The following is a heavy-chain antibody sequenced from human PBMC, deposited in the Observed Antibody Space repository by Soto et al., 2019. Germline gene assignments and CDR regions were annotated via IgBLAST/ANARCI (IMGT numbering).Heavy chain of an antibody. CDR2: IYTSGST. CDR3: ATVGRSGHYYLGY. D-gene: IGHD6-25*01. J-gene: IGHJ4*02. Sequence: ASETLSLTCTVSGGSISSYYWSWIRQPAGKGLEWIGRIYTSGSTNYNPSLKSRVTMSVDTSKHRFSLKLSSVTAADTAVYDCATVGRSGHYYLGYWGQGTLVTLSS. V-gene: IGHV4-4*07. CDR1: GGSISSYY.